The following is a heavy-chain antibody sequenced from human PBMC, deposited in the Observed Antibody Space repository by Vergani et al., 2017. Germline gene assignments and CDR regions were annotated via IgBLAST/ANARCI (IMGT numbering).Heavy chain of an antibody. Sequence: QVQLLESGPGLVKPSQTLSLTCSVSGDSITSGDYFWSWIRQSPEKGLEWIGYIYIRVTTYYNPSLKSRVTISEDTSKNQFSLTLVSVTATDTALYYCAKVSRRGSIPDWGQGILVTVSS. CDR1: GDSITSGDYF. J-gene: IGHJ4*02. CDR2: IYIRVTT. D-gene: IGHD2-21*01. CDR3: AKVSRRGSIPD. V-gene: IGHV4-30-4*08.